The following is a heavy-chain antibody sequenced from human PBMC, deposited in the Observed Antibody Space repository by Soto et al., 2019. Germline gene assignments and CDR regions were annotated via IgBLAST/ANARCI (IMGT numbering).Heavy chain of an antibody. CDR2: MNPNSGNT. J-gene: IGHJ6*03. CDR3: ARRRYNWNDLYYYYYMDV. CDR1: GYTFTSYD. D-gene: IGHD1-20*01. Sequence: ASVKVSCKASGYTFTSYDINWVRQATGQGLEWMGWMNPNSGNTGYAQKFQGRVTMTRNTSISTAYMELSSLRSEDTAVYYCARRRYNWNDLYYYYYMDVWGKGTTVTVSS. V-gene: IGHV1-8*01.